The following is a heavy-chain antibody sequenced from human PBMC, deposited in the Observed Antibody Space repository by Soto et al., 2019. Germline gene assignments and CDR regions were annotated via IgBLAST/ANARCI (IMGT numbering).Heavy chain of an antibody. Sequence: PSETLSLTCTVSGGSISSGDYYWSWIRQPPGKGLEWIGYIYYSGSTNYNPSLKSRVTISLDTSKNQFSLKLSSVTPADTAVYYCARGGAARGYYFDYWGQGTLVTVSS. CDR2: IYYSGST. D-gene: IGHD6-6*01. V-gene: IGHV4-61*08. CDR3: ARGGAARGYYFDY. J-gene: IGHJ4*02. CDR1: GGSISSGDYY.